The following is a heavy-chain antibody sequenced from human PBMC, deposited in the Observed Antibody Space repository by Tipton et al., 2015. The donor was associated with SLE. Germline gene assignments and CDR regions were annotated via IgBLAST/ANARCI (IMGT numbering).Heavy chain of an antibody. CDR3: AKSGGLLRYFDWARPFDY. V-gene: IGHV3-30*02. CDR1: GFTFSSYG. D-gene: IGHD3-9*01. CDR2: IRYDGSNK. Sequence: SLRLSCAASGFTFSSYGMHWVRQAPGKGLEWVAFIRYDGSNKYYADSVKGRFTISRDNSKNTLYLQMNSLRAEDTAVYYCAKSGGLLRYFDWARPFDYWGQGTLVTVSS. J-gene: IGHJ4*02.